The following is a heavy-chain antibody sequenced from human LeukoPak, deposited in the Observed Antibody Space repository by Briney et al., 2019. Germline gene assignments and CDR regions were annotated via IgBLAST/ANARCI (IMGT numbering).Heavy chain of an antibody. V-gene: IGHV5-51*01. J-gene: IGHJ3*02. D-gene: IGHD6-6*01. CDR3: ARQGATRRSGHDAFDI. Sequence: GESLKISCKGSGYSFTTYWTGWVRQMPGKGLEWMGIIYPGDSNTAYSPSFQGQVTISADKSISTAYLQWSSLKASDTAMYYCARQGATRRSGHDAFDIWGQGTVVTVSS. CDR1: GYSFTTYW. CDR2: IYPGDSNT.